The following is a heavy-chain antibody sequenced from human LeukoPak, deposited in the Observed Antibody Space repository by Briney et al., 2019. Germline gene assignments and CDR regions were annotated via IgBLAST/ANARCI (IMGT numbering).Heavy chain of an antibody. V-gene: IGHV4-59*06. J-gene: IGHJ4*02. D-gene: IGHD3-22*01. CDR2: IYYSGST. CDR3: ARDRDYYDSSGYMRYFDY. CDR1: GGSISSYY. Sequence: SETLSLTCTVSGGSISSYYWSWIRQHPGKGLEWIGYIYYSGSTYYNPSLKSRVTISVDTSKNQFSLKLSSVTAADTAVYYCARDRDYYDSSGYMRYFDYWGQGTLVTVSS.